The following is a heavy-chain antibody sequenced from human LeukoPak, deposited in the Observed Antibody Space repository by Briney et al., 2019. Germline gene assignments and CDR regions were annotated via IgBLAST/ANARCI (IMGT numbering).Heavy chain of an antibody. D-gene: IGHD5-24*01. CDR3: AKDLDGYNYFFDY. J-gene: IGHJ4*02. CDR1: GLTFSNFA. CDR2: ISGTGGLT. Sequence: PGGSLRLSCAASGLTFSNFALNWVRQAPGKGLEWVSAISGTGGLTYYSDSVKGRFTISRDNSKNALYLQMNSLRAEDTAVYYCAKDLDGYNYFFDYWGQGTLVTVSS. V-gene: IGHV3-23*01.